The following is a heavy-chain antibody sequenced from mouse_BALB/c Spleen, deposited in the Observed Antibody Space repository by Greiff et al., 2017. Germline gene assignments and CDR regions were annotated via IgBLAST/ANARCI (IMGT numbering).Heavy chain of an antibody. J-gene: IGHJ2*01. D-gene: IGHD1-1*02. CDR1: GFNIKDTY. V-gene: IGHV14-3*02. CDR2: IDPANGNT. Sequence: EVKLQESGAELVKPGASVKLSFTASGFNIKDTYMHWVKQRPEQGLEWIGRIDPANGNTKYDPKFQGKATITADTSSNTAYLQLSSLTSEDTAVYYCARSDGSYFDDWGQGTTLTVSS. CDR3: ARSDGSYFDD.